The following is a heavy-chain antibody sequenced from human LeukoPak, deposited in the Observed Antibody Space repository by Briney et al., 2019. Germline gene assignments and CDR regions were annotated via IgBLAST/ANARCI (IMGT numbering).Heavy chain of an antibody. CDR2: ISYDGSNK. CDR1: GFTFSSYG. CDR3: ARVGYYASGPFSYFDY. J-gene: IGHJ4*01. Sequence: GGSLRLSCAASGFTFSSYGMHWVRQAPGKGLEWVAVISYDGSNKYYADSVKGRFTISRDNSKNTLYLQMNSLSVEDTAVYYCARVGYYASGPFSYFDYWGQGTLVTVSS. D-gene: IGHD3-10*01. V-gene: IGHV3-30*03.